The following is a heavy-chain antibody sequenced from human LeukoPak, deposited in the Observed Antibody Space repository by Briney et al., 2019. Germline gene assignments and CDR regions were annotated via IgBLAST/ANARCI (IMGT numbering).Heavy chain of an antibody. CDR3: ARVGGVGAATETFDY. J-gene: IGHJ4*02. Sequence: SVKVSCKASGGTFSSYAISWVRQAPGQGLEWMGRIIPIFGTANYAQKFQGRVTITTDESTSTAYMELSSLRSEETAVYYCARVGGVGAATETFDYWGQGTLVTVSS. CDR2: IIPIFGTA. D-gene: IGHD1-26*01. CDR1: GGTFSSYA. V-gene: IGHV1-69*05.